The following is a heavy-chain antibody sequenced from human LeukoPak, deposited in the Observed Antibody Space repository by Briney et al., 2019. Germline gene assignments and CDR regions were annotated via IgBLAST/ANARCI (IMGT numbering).Heavy chain of an antibody. CDR3: ARATSIAAADPSSFDY. J-gene: IGHJ4*02. Sequence: GGSLRLSCAASGFTFTTYSMNWVRQAPGKGLEWVSYITPSSSTIYYADSVKGRFTISRDNAKNSLYLQMNSLRAEDTAVYYCARATSIAAADPSSFDYWGQGTLVTVSS. D-gene: IGHD6-13*01. V-gene: IGHV3-48*04. CDR1: GFTFTTYS. CDR2: ITPSSSTI.